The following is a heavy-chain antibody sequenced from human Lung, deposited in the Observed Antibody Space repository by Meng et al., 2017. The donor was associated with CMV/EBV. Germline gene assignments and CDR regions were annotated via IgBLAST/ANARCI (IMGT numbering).Heavy chain of an antibody. CDR1: GGSISSYY. CDR2: IYYSGST. J-gene: IGHJ6*02. CDR3: ARGYPDRDSYYDMDV. V-gene: IGHV4-59*01. Sequence: SETLSLTCTVSGGSISSYYWSWIRQPPGKGLEWIGYIYYSGSTNYNPSLKSRVTISVDTSKNQFSLKLSSVTAADTAVYYCARGYPDRDSYYDMDVWGQGATVTVSS. D-gene: IGHD5-24*01.